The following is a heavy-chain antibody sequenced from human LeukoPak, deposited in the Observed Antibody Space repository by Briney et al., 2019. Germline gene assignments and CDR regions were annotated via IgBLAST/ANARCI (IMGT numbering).Heavy chain of an antibody. CDR2: IYTSGST. CDR1: GGSISSYY. Sequence: ASETLSLTCTVSGGSISSYYWSWIRQPPGKGLEWIGYIYTSGSTNYNPSLKSRVTISVDTSKNQFSLKLSSVTAADTAVYYCARLRGLGSSGLITSFDYWGQGTLVTVSS. CDR3: ARLRGLGSSGLITSFDY. D-gene: IGHD3-22*01. V-gene: IGHV4-4*09. J-gene: IGHJ4*02.